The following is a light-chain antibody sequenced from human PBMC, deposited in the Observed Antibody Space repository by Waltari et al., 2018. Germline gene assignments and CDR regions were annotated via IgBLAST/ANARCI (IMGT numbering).Light chain of an antibody. Sequence: DMVMTQSPATLSLSPGDRATLSCRASQGISSNLAWYQHRPGQAPRLLMYGTSTRATGIPARFSGSGSGTEFTLTISSLQSEDSAVYYCQHYNNWPPVYTFGRGINLEIK. CDR1: QGISSN. J-gene: IGKJ2*01. V-gene: IGKV3-15*01. CDR3: QHYNNWPPVYT. CDR2: GTS.